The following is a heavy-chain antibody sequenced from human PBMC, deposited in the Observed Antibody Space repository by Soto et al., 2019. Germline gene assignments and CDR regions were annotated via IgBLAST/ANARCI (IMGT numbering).Heavy chain of an antibody. V-gene: IGHV1-24*01. Sequence: ASVKVSCKVSGYTLTELSMHWVRQAPGKGLEWMGGFDPEDGETIYAQKFQGRVTMTEDTSTDTAYMELSSLRSEDTAVYYCATLYSSGYYFDYWGQRTLVTVSS. J-gene: IGHJ4*02. D-gene: IGHD6-19*01. CDR1: GYTLTELS. CDR3: ATLYSSGYYFDY. CDR2: FDPEDGET.